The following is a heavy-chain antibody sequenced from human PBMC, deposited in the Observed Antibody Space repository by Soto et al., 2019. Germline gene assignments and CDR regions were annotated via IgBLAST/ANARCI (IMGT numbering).Heavy chain of an antibody. CDR3: ARVRRYSSSWYEFAYFDY. CDR2: IYYSGST. Sequence: SETLSLTCTVSGGSISSYYWSWIRQPPGKGLEWIGYIYYSGSTNYNPSLKSRVTISVDTSQNQFSLKLSSVTAADTAVYYCARVRRYSSSWYEFAYFDYWGQGTLVTVSS. J-gene: IGHJ4*02. D-gene: IGHD6-13*01. CDR1: GGSISSYY. V-gene: IGHV4-59*01.